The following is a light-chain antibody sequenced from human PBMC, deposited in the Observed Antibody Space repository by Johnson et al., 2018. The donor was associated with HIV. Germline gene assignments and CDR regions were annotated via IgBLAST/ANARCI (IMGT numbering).Light chain of an antibody. V-gene: IGLV1-51*02. CDR3: GTWYNGLNAYV. CDR2: ANN. Sequence: QSVLTQPPSVSAAPGHQVTISCAGSSSNIGNNLASWYQQLPGTAPKLLIYANNKRHSGFPDRFSGSKSGTSATLGITGLQTVDEADYYCGTWYNGLNAYVFGTGTKVTVL. CDR1: SSNIGNNL. J-gene: IGLJ1*01.